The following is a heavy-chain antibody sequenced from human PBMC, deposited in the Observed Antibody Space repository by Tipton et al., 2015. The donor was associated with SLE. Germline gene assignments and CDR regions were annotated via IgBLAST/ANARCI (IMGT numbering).Heavy chain of an antibody. CDR2: INHSGST. V-gene: IGHV4-34*01. CDR3: ARTPHYYGSGSRDY. J-gene: IGHJ4*02. D-gene: IGHD3-10*01. CDR1: GGSFSGYY. Sequence: TLSLTCAVYGGSFSGYYWSWIRQPPGKGLEWIGEINHSGSTYYNPSLKSRVTISVDTPKNQFSLKLSSVTAADTAVYYCARTPHYYGSGSRDYWGQGTLVTVSS.